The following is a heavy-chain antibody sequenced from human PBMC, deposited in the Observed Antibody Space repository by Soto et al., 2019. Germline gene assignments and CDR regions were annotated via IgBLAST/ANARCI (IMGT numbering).Heavy chain of an antibody. CDR1: GGSISSGNW. CDR3: ARGLIQRLAPDY. J-gene: IGHJ4*02. Sequence: PSETLSLTCAVSGGSISSGNWWSWVRQPPGKGLEWIGEIYHTGTTNYNPSLKSRVTISVDKSKNQFSLKLSSVTAADTAVYYCARGLIQRLAPDYWGQGTLVTVSS. V-gene: IGHV4-4*02. CDR2: IYHTGTT. D-gene: IGHD6-25*01.